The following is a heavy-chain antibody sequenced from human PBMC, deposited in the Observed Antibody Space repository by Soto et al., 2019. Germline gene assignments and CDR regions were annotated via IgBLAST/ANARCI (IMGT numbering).Heavy chain of an antibody. CDR1: GGSFSGYY. J-gene: IGHJ4*02. CDR2: INHSGST. V-gene: IGHV4-34*01. Sequence: SETLSLTCAVYGGSFSGYYWSWIRQPPGKGLEWIGEINHSGSTNYSPSLKSRVTISVDTSKNQFSLKLSSVTAADTAVYYCARGYYGSGSYFYWGQGTLVTVSS. D-gene: IGHD3-10*01. CDR3: ARGYYGSGSYFY.